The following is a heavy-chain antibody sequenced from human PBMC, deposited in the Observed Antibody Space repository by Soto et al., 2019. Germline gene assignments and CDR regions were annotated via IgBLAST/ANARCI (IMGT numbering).Heavy chain of an antibody. Sequence: SLRLSCAASGFTFSSYGMHWVRQAPGKGLEWVAVISYDGSNKYYADSVKGRFTISRDNSKNTLYLQMNSLRAEDTAVYYCAKGDSSGSVDYWGQGTLVTVSS. CDR1: GFTFSSYG. J-gene: IGHJ4*02. D-gene: IGHD6-19*01. V-gene: IGHV3-30*18. CDR2: ISYDGSNK. CDR3: AKGDSSGSVDY.